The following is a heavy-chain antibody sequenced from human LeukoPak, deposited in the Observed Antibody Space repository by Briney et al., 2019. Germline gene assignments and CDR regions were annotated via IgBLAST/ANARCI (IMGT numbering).Heavy chain of an antibody. CDR3: ARIDTAYCGGDCYSTNDY. J-gene: IGHJ4*02. Sequence: ASVKVSCKASGYTFTGYYMHRVRQAPGQGLEWMGWINPNSGGTNYAQKFQGRVTMTRDTSISTAYMELSRLRSDDTAVYYCARIDTAYCGGDCYSTNDYWGQGTLVTVSS. V-gene: IGHV1-2*02. CDR1: GYTFTGYY. D-gene: IGHD2-21*02. CDR2: INPNSGGT.